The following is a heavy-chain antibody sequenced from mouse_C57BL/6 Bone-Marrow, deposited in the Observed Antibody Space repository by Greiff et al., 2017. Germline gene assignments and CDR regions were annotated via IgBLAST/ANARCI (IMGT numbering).Heavy chain of an antibody. V-gene: IGHV1-81*01. CDR3: ARAKRELLDDY. J-gene: IGHJ2*01. CDR1: GYTFTSYG. Sequence: QVQLKESGAELARPGASVKLSCKASGYTFTSYGISWVKQRTGQGLEWIGEIYPRSGNTYYNEKFKGKATLTADKSSSTAYMELRSLTSEDSAVYFCARAKRELLDDYWGQGTTLTVSS. D-gene: IGHD1-1*01. CDR2: IYPRSGNT.